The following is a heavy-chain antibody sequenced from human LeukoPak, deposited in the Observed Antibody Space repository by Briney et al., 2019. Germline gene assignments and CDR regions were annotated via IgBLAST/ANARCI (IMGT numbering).Heavy chain of an antibody. V-gene: IGHV4-59*12. CDR2: THYSGST. CDR3: ARVETAVAGYDY. J-gene: IGHJ4*02. CDR1: GDSIRSYY. Sequence: SETLSLTCTVSGDSIRSYYWNWVRQPPGKSLEWIGFTHYSGSTFYNPSLKSRVSTSVDTSKNQFSLRLSFVTAADTAVYYCARVETAVAGYDYWGQGTLVTVSS. D-gene: IGHD6-19*01.